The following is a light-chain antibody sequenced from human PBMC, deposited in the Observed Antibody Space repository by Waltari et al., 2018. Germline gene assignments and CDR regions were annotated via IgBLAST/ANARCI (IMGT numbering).Light chain of an antibody. CDR2: GAS. CDR1: ESITTN. Sequence: EIVLTQSPVTLSLSPGERATLSCRASESITTNFIAWYQQKPGQAPRLLIHGASIRATGIPARFSGSGSGTEFTLTISSLQSEDFAVYYCQQCNNWPRTFGQGTKVEIK. V-gene: IGKV3-15*01. CDR3: QQCNNWPRT. J-gene: IGKJ1*01.